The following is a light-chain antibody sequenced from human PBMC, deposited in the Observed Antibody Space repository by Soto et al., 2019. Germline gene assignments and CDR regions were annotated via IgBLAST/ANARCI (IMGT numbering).Light chain of an antibody. J-gene: IGKJ1*01. CDR1: QGISTY. CDR3: QQSYSTTWT. V-gene: IGKV1-39*01. CDR2: AAS. Sequence: DIQMTQSPSSLSASVGDRVTITCRASQGISTYLNWYQQKPGKAPKLLIYAASSLQSGVPSRFSGSGSETEFTLTIRSLQTEDFATYSCQQSYSTTWTFGQGTKVEIK.